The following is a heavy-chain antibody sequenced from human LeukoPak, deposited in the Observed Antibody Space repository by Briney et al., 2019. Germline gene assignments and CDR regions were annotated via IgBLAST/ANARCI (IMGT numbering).Heavy chain of an antibody. J-gene: IGHJ5*02. CDR1: GFTFSSYS. CDR2: ISSSSSYI. D-gene: IGHD2-15*01. CDR3: ARSAVVVAATLYAWFDP. V-gene: IGHV3-21*01. Sequence: TGGSLRLSCAASGFTFSSYSMNWVRQAPGKGLEWVSSISSSSSYIYYADSVKGRFTISRDNAKNSLYLQMNSLRAEDTAVYYCARSAVVVAATLYAWFDPWGQGTLVTVSS.